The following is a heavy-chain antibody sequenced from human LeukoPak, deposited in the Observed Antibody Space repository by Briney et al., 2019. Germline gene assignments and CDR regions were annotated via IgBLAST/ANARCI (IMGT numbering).Heavy chain of an antibody. CDR3: AKVPRGSQYYFDY. V-gene: IGHV3-21*04. CDR1: GFTFSSYS. Sequence: RGSLRLSCAASGFTFSSYSMNWVRQAPGKGLEWVSSISSSSSYIYYADSVKGRFTISRDNAKNSLYLQMNSLRAEDTAVYYCAKVPRGSQYYFDYWGQGTLVTVSS. J-gene: IGHJ4*02. CDR2: ISSSSSYI. D-gene: IGHD1-26*01.